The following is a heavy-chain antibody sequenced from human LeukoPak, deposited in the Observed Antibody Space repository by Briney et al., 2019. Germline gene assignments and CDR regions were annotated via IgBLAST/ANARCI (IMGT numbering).Heavy chain of an antibody. CDR2: ISWNSGSI. V-gene: IGHV3-9*01. J-gene: IGHJ6*03. CDR3: AKESEGYMDV. CDR1: GFTFDDYA. Sequence: PGGSLRLSCAASGFTFDDYAMHWVRQAPGKGLEWVSGISWNSGSIGYADSVKGRFTISRDNAKNSLHLQMNSLRAEDTALYYCAKESEGYMDVWGKGTTVTISS.